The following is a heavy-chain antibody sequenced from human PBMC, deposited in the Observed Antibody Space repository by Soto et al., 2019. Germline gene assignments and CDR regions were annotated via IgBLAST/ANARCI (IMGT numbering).Heavy chain of an antibody. D-gene: IGHD2-2*01. CDR3: VRETPSVDHYYFYMDV. J-gene: IGHJ6*03. Sequence: EVQLMESGGGLVQPGGSLRLSCAASGLTFSSYWMHWVRQVPGKGLVWVSRVNSDGSFTTYADSVKGRFTISRDNAKNTLYLQMNSLRAEDTALYYCVRETPSVDHYYFYMDVWGKGTTVTVSS. CDR2: VNSDGSFT. V-gene: IGHV3-74*01. CDR1: GLTFSSYW.